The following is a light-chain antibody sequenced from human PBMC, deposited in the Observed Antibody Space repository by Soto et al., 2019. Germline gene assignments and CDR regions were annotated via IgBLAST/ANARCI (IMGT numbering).Light chain of an antibody. CDR1: QSISNF. CDR2: AAS. J-gene: IGKJ4*01. Sequence: DIQMTQSPSSLSASLGDRVTITCRANQSISNFLNWVQHKPGNDPKVLISAASTLQSGVPPRFSGSESVADFSVTISSLQPEDSASYYCQQYYNSVLTFGGGTKVEIK. CDR3: QQYYNSVLT. V-gene: IGKV1-39*01.